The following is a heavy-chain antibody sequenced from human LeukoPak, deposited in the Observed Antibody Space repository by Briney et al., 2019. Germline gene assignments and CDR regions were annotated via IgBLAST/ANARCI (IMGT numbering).Heavy chain of an antibody. V-gene: IGHV3-23*01. J-gene: IGHJ4*02. CDR2: MSGGDLST. Sequence: GGSLRLSCGAPDSNIGTYAVTWVRQVPGKGLEWVSGMSGGDLSTYYARSVKGRFTISRDTSKNTFYPEMNSLGADDTALYYCAKDRISGQGGAARILDYWGQGILVTVSS. D-gene: IGHD6-6*01. CDR3: AKDRISGQGGAARILDY. CDR1: DSNIGTYA.